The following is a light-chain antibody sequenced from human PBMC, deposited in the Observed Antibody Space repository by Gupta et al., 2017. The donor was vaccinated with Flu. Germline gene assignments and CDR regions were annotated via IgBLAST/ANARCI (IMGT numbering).Light chain of an antibody. J-gene: IGLJ3*02. CDR2: EVI. CDR3: SSYTSSNSLE. V-gene: IGLV2-14*01. CDR1: SSDVGGYNY. Sequence: QSALTQHASVSGSPGQSITISCTGTSSDVGGYNYVSWYQHHPGKAPKLMIYEVINRPSGVSNRFSGSKSGNTASLTTSALQAEDAADYYCSSYTSSNSLEFGGGTKLTVL.